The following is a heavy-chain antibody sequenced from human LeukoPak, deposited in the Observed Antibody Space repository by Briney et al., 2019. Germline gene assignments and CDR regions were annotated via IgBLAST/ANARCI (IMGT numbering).Heavy chain of an antibody. V-gene: IGHV1-69*04. D-gene: IGHD6-13*01. CDR3: ARALFIKQQLVDFDY. Sequence: SVKVSCKASGGTFSSYAIRWVRQAPGQGLEWMGRIIPILGIANYAQKFQGRVTITADKSTSTAYMELSSLRSEDTAVYYCARALFIKQQLVDFDYWGQGTLVTVSS. CDR1: GGTFSSYA. J-gene: IGHJ4*02. CDR2: IIPILGIA.